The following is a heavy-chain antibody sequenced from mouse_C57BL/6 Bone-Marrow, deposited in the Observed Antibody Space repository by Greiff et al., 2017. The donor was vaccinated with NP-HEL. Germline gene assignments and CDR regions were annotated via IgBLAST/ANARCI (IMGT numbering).Heavy chain of an antibody. CDR3: ARGNYGSSYDY. J-gene: IGHJ2*01. D-gene: IGHD1-1*01. Sequence: EVQLVESGGGLVQPGGSLKLSCAASGFTFSDYYMYWVRQTPEKRLEWVAYISNGGGSTYYPDTVKGRFTISRDNAKTTLYPPMSRLNSEDTAMYYCARGNYGSSYDYWGQGTTLTVSS. CDR1: GFTFSDYY. CDR2: ISNGGGST. V-gene: IGHV5-12*01.